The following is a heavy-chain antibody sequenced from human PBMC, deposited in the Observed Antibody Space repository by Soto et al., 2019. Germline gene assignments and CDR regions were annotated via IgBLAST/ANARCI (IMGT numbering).Heavy chain of an antibody. CDR3: AKDFTAGVRYYFDY. Sequence: GGSLRLSCAASGFTFSSYGMHWVRQAPGKGLEWVAVISYDGSNKYYADSVKGRFTISRDNSKNTLYLQMNSLRAEDTAVYYCAKDFTAGVRYYFDYWGQGTLVTVSS. CDR1: GFTFSSYG. CDR2: ISYDGSNK. D-gene: IGHD3-10*01. V-gene: IGHV3-30*18. J-gene: IGHJ4*02.